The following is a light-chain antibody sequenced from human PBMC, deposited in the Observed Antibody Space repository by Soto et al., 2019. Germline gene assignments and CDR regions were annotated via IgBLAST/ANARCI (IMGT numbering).Light chain of an antibody. CDR2: AAS. CDR1: QSIGNY. V-gene: IGKV1-39*01. J-gene: IGKJ1*01. Sequence: DIQMTQSPSSLSTSVGDRVTITCRASQSIGNYLNWYQQTPGTAPKLLIYAASSLQSGVPSRSSGSGSGTEFTLAISSLEPEDFATYDCQQSYSAPRTFGQGTKVEIK. CDR3: QQSYSAPRT.